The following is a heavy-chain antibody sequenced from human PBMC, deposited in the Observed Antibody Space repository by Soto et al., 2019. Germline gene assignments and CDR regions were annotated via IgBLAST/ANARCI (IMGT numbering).Heavy chain of an antibody. D-gene: IGHD3-3*01. CDR2: ISGSGGNI. V-gene: IGHV3-23*01. CDR1: GFTFGTVA. CDR3: AKDKSYEWSGYHVRNFAY. J-gene: IGHJ4*02. Sequence: GGSLRLSCAASGFTFGTVAMTWVRQAPGKGLEWVSGISGSGGNIYYADSVKGRFTISRDNSKNTLYLQMNTLRAEDTAVYYCAKDKSYEWSGYHVRNFAYWGQRTLVTVSS.